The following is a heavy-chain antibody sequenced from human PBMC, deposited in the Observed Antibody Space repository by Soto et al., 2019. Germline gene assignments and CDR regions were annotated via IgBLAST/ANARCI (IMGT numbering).Heavy chain of an antibody. CDR3: ARITGSHLDY. CDR2: IDYSGTA. D-gene: IGHD1-20*01. CDR1: SGSISVTNVF. Sequence: ETLSLACTVSSGSISVTNVFWGWVRQPPGKGLEWIGNIDYSGTAYFSPSLATRVTFHVDTSKNQFSLTLYSVTAADTAVYYCARITGSHLDYWGQRILVTVSS. V-gene: IGHV4-39*01. J-gene: IGHJ4*02.